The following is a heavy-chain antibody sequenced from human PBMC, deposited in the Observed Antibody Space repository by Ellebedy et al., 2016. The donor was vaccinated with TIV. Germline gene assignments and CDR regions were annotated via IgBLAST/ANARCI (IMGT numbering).Heavy chain of an antibody. D-gene: IGHD6-13*01. J-gene: IGHJ6*03. V-gene: IGHV4-39*07. CDR1: GGSISSSSYY. Sequence: SETLSLTXTVSGGSISSSSYYWGWFRQPPGKGLEWIGEINHSGSTNYNPSLKSRVTISVDTSKNQFSLKLSSVTAADTAVYYCARARVAAAVYYYYYMDVWGKGTTVTVSS. CDR2: INHSGST. CDR3: ARARVAAAVYYYYYMDV.